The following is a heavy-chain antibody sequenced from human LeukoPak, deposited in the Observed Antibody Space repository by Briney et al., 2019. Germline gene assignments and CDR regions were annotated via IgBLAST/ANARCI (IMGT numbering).Heavy chain of an antibody. D-gene: IGHD6-19*01. CDR3: ARHSPSGWSSHYYYYGMDV. J-gene: IGHJ6*02. CDR1: GGSISSYY. V-gene: IGHV4-59*08. CDR2: IYYSGST. Sequence: PSETLSLTCTVSGGSISSYYWSWIRQPPGKGLEGIGYIYYSGSTNYNPPLKSRVTISVDTSKNQFSLKLSSVTAADTAVYYCARHSPSGWSSHYYYYGMDVWGQGTTVTVSS.